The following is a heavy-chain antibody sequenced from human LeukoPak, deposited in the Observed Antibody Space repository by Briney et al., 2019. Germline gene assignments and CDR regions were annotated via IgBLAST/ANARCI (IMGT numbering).Heavy chain of an antibody. CDR3: ARFKIREAFDY. CDR2: ISYDGSNK. V-gene: IGHV3-30*04. J-gene: IGHJ4*02. Sequence: QPGGSLRLSCAASGFTFSSYAMHWVRQAPGKGLEWVAVISYDGSNKYYADSVKGRFTISRDNSKNTLYLQMNSLRAEDTAVYYCARFKIREAFDYWGQGTLVTVSS. CDR1: GFTFSSYA. D-gene: IGHD3-10*01.